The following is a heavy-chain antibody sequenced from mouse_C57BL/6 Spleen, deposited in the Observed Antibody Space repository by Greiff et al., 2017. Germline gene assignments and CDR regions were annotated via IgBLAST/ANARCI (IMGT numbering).Heavy chain of an antibody. Sequence: VQLQQSGAELVRPGTSVKLSCKASGYTFTSYWMHWVKQRPGQGLEWIGVIDPSDSYTNYNQKFKGKATLTVDTSSSTAYMQLSSLTSEYSAVYYCARRGYYGSSFDYWGQGTTLTVSS. J-gene: IGHJ2*01. D-gene: IGHD1-1*01. CDR1: GYTFTSYW. CDR2: IDPSDSYT. V-gene: IGHV1-59*01. CDR3: ARRGYYGSSFDY.